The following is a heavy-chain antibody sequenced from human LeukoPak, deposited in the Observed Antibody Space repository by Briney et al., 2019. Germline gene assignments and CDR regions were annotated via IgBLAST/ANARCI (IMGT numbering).Heavy chain of an antibody. CDR3: AREPLWFGEGYFDF. Sequence: PSETLSLTCTVSGGSISRYYWSWIRQPPGKGLEWLGYIYYTGNTNYNPSLKSRVTISVDTSKNQFSLKLSSVTAADTAVYYCAREPLWFGEGYFDFWGQGTLVTVSS. V-gene: IGHV4-59*01. J-gene: IGHJ4*02. CDR1: GGSISRYY. D-gene: IGHD3-10*01. CDR2: IYYTGNT.